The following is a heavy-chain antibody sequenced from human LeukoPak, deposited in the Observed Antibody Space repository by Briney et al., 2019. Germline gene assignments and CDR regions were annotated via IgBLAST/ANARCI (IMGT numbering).Heavy chain of an antibody. CDR2: INHSGST. V-gene: IGHV4-34*01. J-gene: IGHJ3*02. D-gene: IGHD2-15*01. CDR1: GGSISSGYY. Sequence: PSQTLSLTCTVSGGSISSGYYWSWVRQPPGKGLEWIGEINHSGSTNYNPSLKSRVTISVDTSKNQFSLKLSSVTAADTAVYYCARAGLLPWDIWGQGTMVTVSS. CDR3: ARAGLLPWDI.